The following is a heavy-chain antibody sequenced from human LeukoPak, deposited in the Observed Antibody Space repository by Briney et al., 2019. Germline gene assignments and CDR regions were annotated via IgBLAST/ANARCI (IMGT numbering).Heavy chain of an antibody. V-gene: IGHV4-31*03. Sequence: PSETLSLTCTVSGGSISSGGYYWSWIRQHPGKGLEWIGYIYYSGSTYYNPSLKSRVTISVDTSKNQFSLKLSSVTAADTAVYYCARGRGSGSYYADYWGQGTLVTVYS. CDR2: IYYSGST. CDR1: GGSISSGGYY. J-gene: IGHJ4*02. D-gene: IGHD3-10*01. CDR3: ARGRGSGSYYADY.